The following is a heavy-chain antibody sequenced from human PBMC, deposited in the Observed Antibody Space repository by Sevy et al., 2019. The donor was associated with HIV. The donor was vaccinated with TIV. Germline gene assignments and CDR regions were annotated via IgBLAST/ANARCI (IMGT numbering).Heavy chain of an antibody. CDR2: IYRSGST. V-gene: IGHV4-4*02. CDR1: AGSISSSNW. CDR3: ARATYYYDRSGRDIGAFDI. D-gene: IGHD3-22*01. J-gene: IGHJ3*02. Sequence: SETLSLTCAVSAGSISSSNWWSWVRQPPGKGLEWIGEIYRSGSTNYNPSLKSRVTISVDKSKNQFSLNLSSVTAADTAGYYGARATYYYDRSGRDIGAFDIWGQGTMVTVSS.